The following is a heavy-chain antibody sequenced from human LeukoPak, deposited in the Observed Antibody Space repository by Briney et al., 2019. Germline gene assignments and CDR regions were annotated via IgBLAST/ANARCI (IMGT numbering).Heavy chain of an antibody. V-gene: IGHV4-59*01. CDR1: GVSISSSY. CDR2: IFYSGST. Sequence: SETLSLTCTVSGVSISSSYWTWIRQPPGKGLEWIGYIFYSGSTNYNPSLKSRGTISVDTSRNQFSLKLTSVTAADTAIYYCARDVDGLGIDYWGQGALVTVSS. J-gene: IGHJ4*02. D-gene: IGHD3/OR15-3a*01. CDR3: ARDVDGLGIDY.